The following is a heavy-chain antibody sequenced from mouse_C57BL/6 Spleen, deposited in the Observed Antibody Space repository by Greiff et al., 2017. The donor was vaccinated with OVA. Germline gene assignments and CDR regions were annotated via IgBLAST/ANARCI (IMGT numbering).Heavy chain of an antibody. D-gene: IGHD1-1*01. CDR3: ARVITTVVAKGYFDV. V-gene: IGHV5-6*01. CDR1: GFTFSSYG. CDR2: ISSGGSYT. Sequence: EVMLVESGGDLVKPGGSLKLSCAASGFTFSSYGMSWVRQTPDKRLEWVATISSGGSYTYYPDSVKGRFTISRANAKNTLYLQMSSLKSEDTAMYYCARVITTVVAKGYFDVWGTGTTVTVSS. J-gene: IGHJ1*03.